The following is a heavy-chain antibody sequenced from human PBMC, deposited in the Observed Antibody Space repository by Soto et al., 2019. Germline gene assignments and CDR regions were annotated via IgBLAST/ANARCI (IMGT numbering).Heavy chain of an antibody. D-gene: IGHD2-21*01. Sequence: QVQLVQSGAEVKKPGSSVKVSCKASGGTFSSYTISWVRQAPGQGLEWMGRIIPILGIANYAQKFQGRVTITADKPTSTAYRERSSLRSEDTAVYYCARECGRTHYYYCYGMDVWGQGTTVTISS. CDR3: ARECGRTHYYYCYGMDV. J-gene: IGHJ6*02. CDR2: IIPILGIA. V-gene: IGHV1-69*08. CDR1: GGTFSSYT.